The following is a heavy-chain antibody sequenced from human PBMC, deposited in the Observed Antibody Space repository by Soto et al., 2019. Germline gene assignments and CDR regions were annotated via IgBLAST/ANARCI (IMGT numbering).Heavy chain of an antibody. J-gene: IGHJ4*02. CDR1: GFSLSNARMG. Sequence: QVTLKESGPVLVKPTETLTLTCTVSGFSLSNARMGVSWIRQPLGKALEWLAHIFSNDEKSYSTSLKSRLTVSKDTSKNQVVLTMTNMDPVDTATYYCARSRVGIAAAGTSGFDYWGQGTLVTVSS. V-gene: IGHV2-26*01. CDR2: IFSNDEK. CDR3: ARSRVGIAAAGTSGFDY. D-gene: IGHD6-13*01.